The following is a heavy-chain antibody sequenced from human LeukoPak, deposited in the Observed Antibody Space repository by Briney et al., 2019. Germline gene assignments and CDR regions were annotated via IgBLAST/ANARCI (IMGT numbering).Heavy chain of an antibody. CDR1: GGSISSYY. D-gene: IGHD5-18*01. CDR2: IYYSGST. Sequence: RASETLSLTCTASGGSISSYYWSWIRQPPGKGLEWIGYIYYSGSTNYKPSLKSRVTISVDTSKNQFSLKLSSVTAADTAVYYCARGGYIYALPVSYSYYYMDVWGKGTTVTVSS. CDR3: ARGGYIYALPVSYSYYYMDV. J-gene: IGHJ6*03. V-gene: IGHV4-59*01.